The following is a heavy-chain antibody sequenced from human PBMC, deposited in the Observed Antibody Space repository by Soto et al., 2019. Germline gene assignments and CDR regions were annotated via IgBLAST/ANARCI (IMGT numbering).Heavy chain of an antibody. CDR3: AKDRVESGLGEIDY. D-gene: IGHD3-16*01. CDR1: GFRFSNNG. J-gene: IGHJ4*02. CDR2: ISYDGGKK. Sequence: QVQLVESGGGVVQPGRSLRLSCAASGFRFSNNGMHWVRQAPGKGLEWVAIISYDGGKKDYADSVKGRFTFSRDNSKNTLYLQMNSLRVEDTAVYYCAKDRVESGLGEIDYWGQGTLVTVSS. V-gene: IGHV3-30*18.